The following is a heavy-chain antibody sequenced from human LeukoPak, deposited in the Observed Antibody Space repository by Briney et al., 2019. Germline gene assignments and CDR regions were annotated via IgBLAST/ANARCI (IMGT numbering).Heavy chain of an antibody. J-gene: IGHJ4*02. CDR1: GFTFSSYA. CDR2: ISGSGGST. D-gene: IGHD3-16*01. CDR3: ARADNGFTFFDY. V-gene: IGHV3-23*01. Sequence: GGSLRLSCAASGFTFSSYAMSWVRQAPGKGLEWVSAISGSGGSTYYADSVKGRFTISRDNSKNTLYLQMNSLRAEDTAVYYCARADNGFTFFDYWGQGTLVTVSS.